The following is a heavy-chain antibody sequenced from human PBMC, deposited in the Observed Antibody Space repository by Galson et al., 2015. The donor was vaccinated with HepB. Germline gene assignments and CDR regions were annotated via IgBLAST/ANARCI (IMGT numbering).Heavy chain of an antibody. CDR1: GFTFSDYY. CDR2: ISNSGSTI. J-gene: IGHJ6*02. V-gene: IGHV3-11*01. D-gene: IGHD3-16*02. Sequence: SLRLSCAASGFTFSDYYMSWIRQAPGKGLEWVSYISNSGSTIYYADSVKGRFTISRDNAKNSLYLQMNSLRAEDTAVYYCARDIASYYYGMDVWGQGTTVTVFS. CDR3: ARDIASYYYGMDV.